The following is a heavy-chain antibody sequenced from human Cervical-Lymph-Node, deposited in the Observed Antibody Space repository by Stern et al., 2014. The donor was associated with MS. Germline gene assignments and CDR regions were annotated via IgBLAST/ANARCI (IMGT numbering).Heavy chain of an antibody. J-gene: IGHJ4*02. D-gene: IGHD3-10*01. CDR1: GFTFSSYG. Sequence: VQLVESGGGVVQPGRSLRLTCTVSGFTFSSYGMHWVRQAPGKGLEWVSVISYDGSDTYYAESVKGRFTISRDNSKNTLYLEMRSLRPEDTAVYYCVKRGITEVRGVRRVDYWGPGTLVIVSS. CDR2: ISYDGSDT. V-gene: IGHV3-30*18. CDR3: VKRGITEVRGVRRVDY.